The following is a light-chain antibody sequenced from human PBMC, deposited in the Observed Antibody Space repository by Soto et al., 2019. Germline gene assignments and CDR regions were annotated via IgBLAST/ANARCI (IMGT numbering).Light chain of an antibody. Sequence: QSVLTQPPSVSGAPGQRVTISFTGSSSNIGAGYDVHWYQQLPGTDPKLLIYGNSNRPSGVPDRFSGSKSGTSASLAITGLQAEDEADYYCQSYDSSLSVLYVFGNGTKVTVL. V-gene: IGLV1-40*01. CDR2: GNS. CDR3: QSYDSSLSVLYV. CDR1: SSNIGAGYD. J-gene: IGLJ1*01.